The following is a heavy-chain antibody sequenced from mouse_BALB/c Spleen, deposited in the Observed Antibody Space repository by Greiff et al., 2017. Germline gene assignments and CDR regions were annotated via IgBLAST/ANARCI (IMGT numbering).Heavy chain of an antibody. CDR3: ARKTMITTNWFAY. V-gene: IGHV5-6*01. CDR2: ISSGGSYT. CDR1: GFTFSSYG. J-gene: IGHJ3*01. D-gene: IGHD2-4*01. Sequence: EVNVVESGGDLVKPGGSLKLSCAASGFTFSSYGMSWVRQTPDKRLEWVATISSGGSYTYYPDSVKGRFTISRDNAKNTLYLQMSSLKSEDTAMYYCARKTMITTNWFAYWGQGTLVTVSA.